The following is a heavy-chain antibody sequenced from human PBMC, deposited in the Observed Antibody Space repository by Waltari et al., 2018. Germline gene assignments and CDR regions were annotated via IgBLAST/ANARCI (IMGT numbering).Heavy chain of an antibody. CDR1: GGSISSYY. CDR2: IYYSGST. Sequence: QLQLQESGPGLVKPSETLSLTCTVSGGSISSYYWSWIRQPPGKGLEWIGYIYYSGSTNYNPSLKSRVTISVDTSKNQFSLKLSSVTAADTAVYYCARGQQLAYWYFDLWGRGTLVTVSS. CDR3: ARGQQLAYWYFDL. V-gene: IGHV4-59*01. J-gene: IGHJ2*01. D-gene: IGHD6-13*01.